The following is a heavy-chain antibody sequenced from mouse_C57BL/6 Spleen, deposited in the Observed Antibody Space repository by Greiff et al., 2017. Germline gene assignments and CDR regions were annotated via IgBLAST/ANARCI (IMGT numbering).Heavy chain of an antibody. D-gene: IGHD3-3*01. CDR3: ARQGTVDY. V-gene: IGHV1-52*01. CDR2: IDPSHSET. Sequence: VQLVESGAELVRPGSSVKLSCKASGYTFTSYWMHWVKQRPIQGLEWIGNIDPSHSETHYNQKFKDKATLTVDKSSSTAYMQLSSLTSEDSAVYYCARQGTVDYWGQGTTLTVSS. J-gene: IGHJ2*01. CDR1: GYTFTSYW.